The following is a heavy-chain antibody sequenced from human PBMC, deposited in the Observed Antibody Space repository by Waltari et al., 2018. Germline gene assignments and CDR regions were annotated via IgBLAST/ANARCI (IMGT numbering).Heavy chain of an antibody. CDR3: TRTRYCSTTSCQVDWFDP. Sequence: EVQLVESGGGLVQPGGSLRLSCAASGFTFSSYWMHWVRQAQGKGLVWVSRSNGDGGRTSYADSVKGRLTTSRDNANNTLYLQMNSLRAEDTAVYYCTRTRYCSTTSCQVDWFDPWGQGTLVTVSS. V-gene: IGHV3-74*01. J-gene: IGHJ5*02. CDR2: SNGDGGRT. CDR1: GFTFSSYW. D-gene: IGHD2-2*01.